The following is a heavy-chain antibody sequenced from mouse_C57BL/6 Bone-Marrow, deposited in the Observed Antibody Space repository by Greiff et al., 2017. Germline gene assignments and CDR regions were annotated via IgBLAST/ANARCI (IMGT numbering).Heavy chain of an antibody. V-gene: IGHV14-1*01. D-gene: IGHD1-1*01. CDR3: CYGSSSAWFAY. J-gene: IGHJ3*01. Sequence: EVKLMESGAELVRPGASVKLSCTASGFNIKDYYMHWVKQRPEQGLEWIGRIDPEDGDTEYAPKFQGKATMTADTSSNTAYLQLSGLTSEDTAVYYCCYGSSSAWFAYWGQGTLVTVSA. CDR2: IDPEDGDT. CDR1: GFNIKDYY.